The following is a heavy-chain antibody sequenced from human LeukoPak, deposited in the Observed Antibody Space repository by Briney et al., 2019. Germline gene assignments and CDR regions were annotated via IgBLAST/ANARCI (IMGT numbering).Heavy chain of an antibody. J-gene: IGHJ4*02. CDR1: GGSLSSYY. Sequence: PETLSLTCTVPGGSLSSYYWSWIRQPPGKGLEWIGYIYYSGSTNYNPSLKSRVTISVDTSKNQFSLKLSSVTAADTAVYYCARIYCSTISCYYYWGQGTLVTASS. CDR2: IYYSGST. CDR3: ARIYCSTISCYYY. V-gene: IGHV4-59*01. D-gene: IGHD2-2*01.